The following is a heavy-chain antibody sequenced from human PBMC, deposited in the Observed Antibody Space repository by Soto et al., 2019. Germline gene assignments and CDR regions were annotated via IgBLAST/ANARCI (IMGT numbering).Heavy chain of an antibody. V-gene: IGHV4-30-4*01. D-gene: IGHD3-3*01. CDR3: ARLLFPRAYYDFWSGSPIRPYYFDY. CDR2: IYYSGST. J-gene: IGHJ4*02. Sequence: SETLSLTCAVSGGSIISGDYYWSWIRQPPGKGLEWIGYIYYSGSTYYNPSLKSRVTISVDTSKNQFSLKLSSVTAADTAVYYCARLLFPRAYYDFWSGSPIRPYYFDYWGQGTLVTVSS. CDR1: GGSIISGDYY.